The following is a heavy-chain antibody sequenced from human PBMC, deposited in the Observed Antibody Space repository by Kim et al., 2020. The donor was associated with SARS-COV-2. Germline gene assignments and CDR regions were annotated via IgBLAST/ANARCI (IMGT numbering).Heavy chain of an antibody. Sequence: KGRFTISRANATNTLYLQMNSLRAEDTAVYYCARESRNLLWFPGENDAFDIWGQGTMVTVSS. D-gene: IGHD3-10*01. J-gene: IGHJ3*02. V-gene: IGHV3-30*01. CDR3: ARESRNLLWFPGENDAFDI.